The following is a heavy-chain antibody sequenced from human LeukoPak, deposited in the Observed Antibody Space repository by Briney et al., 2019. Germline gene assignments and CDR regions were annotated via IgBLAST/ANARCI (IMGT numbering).Heavy chain of an antibody. CDR1: GGSFSGYY. Sequence: KPSETLSLTCAVYGGSFSGYYWSWIRQPPGKGLEWIGEINHSGSTNYNPSLKSRVTISVDTSKNQFSLNLSSVTAADTAVYYCARGPTTYYNCWSGPVFDYRGQGTLVTVSS. D-gene: IGHD3-3*01. CDR3: ARGPTTYYNCWSGPVFDY. V-gene: IGHV4-34*01. J-gene: IGHJ4*02. CDR2: INHSGST.